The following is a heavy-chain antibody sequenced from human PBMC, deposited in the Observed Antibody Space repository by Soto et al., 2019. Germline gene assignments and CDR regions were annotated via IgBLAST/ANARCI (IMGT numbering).Heavy chain of an antibody. D-gene: IGHD6-19*01. Sequence: ASVKVSCKASGYTFASYAMHWVRQAPGQRLEWMGWINAGNGNTKYSQKFQGRVTITRDTSASTAYMELSSLRSEDTAVYYCARGSGWYQGAFDIWGQGTMVTVSS. CDR2: INAGNGNT. CDR1: GYTFASYA. CDR3: ARGSGWYQGAFDI. V-gene: IGHV1-3*01. J-gene: IGHJ3*02.